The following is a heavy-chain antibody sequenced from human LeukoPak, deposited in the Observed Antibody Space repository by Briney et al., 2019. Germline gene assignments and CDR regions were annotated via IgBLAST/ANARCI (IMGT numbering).Heavy chain of an antibody. Sequence: ASVKVSCKASGYTFTGYYMHWVRQAPGQGLEWMGWINPDSGGTNYAQKFQGRVTMTRDTSISTAYMELSRLRSDDTAVYYCAPKGVYSYQLDYCDQGTLVTVSS. CDR1: GYTFTGYY. V-gene: IGHV1-2*02. CDR2: INPDSGGT. CDR3: APKGVYSYQLDY. D-gene: IGHD5-18*01. J-gene: IGHJ4*02.